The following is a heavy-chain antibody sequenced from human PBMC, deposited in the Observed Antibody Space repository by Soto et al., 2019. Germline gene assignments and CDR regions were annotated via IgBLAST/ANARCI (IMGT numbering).Heavy chain of an antibody. J-gene: IGHJ4*02. V-gene: IGHV3-23*01. CDR3: AKDVESGWYEAFDY. Sequence: GGSLRLSCTASDFAFRQYGLSWVRQAPGKGLEWVSSIRSFDYRTNYADSVKGRFTISRDNSKSTLSLQMNSLRAEDTAVYYCAKDVESGWYEAFDYWGPGTLVTVSS. D-gene: IGHD6-19*01. CDR2: IRSFDYRT. CDR1: DFAFRQYG.